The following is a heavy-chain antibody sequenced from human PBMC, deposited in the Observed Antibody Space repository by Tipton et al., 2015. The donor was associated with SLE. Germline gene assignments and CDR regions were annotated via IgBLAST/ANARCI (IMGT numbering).Heavy chain of an antibody. CDR1: GFTFSSYW. CDR2: IKQDGSEK. J-gene: IGHJ4*02. Sequence: SLRLSCAASGFTFSSYWMSWVRQAPGKGLEWVANIKQDGSEKYYVDSVKGRFTISRDNSKNTLYLQMNSLRAEDTAVYYCAKGGYYDSSGYYHRYWGQGTLVTVSS. V-gene: IGHV3-7*05. D-gene: IGHD3-22*01. CDR3: AKGGYYDSSGYYHRY.